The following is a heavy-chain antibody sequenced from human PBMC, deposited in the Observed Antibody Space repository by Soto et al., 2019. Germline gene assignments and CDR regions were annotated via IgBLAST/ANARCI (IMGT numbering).Heavy chain of an antibody. J-gene: IGHJ6*02. V-gene: IGHV4-34*01. CDR3: ARGRGYVYGNNFYGMDV. CDR2: INHSGST. D-gene: IGHD5-18*01. Sequence: QVQLQQRGAGLLKPSETLALTCGVYRGSFSGFYWTWIRQTPGKGLEWIGEINHSGSTIYNPSFKNRVTISVDRSTNYYSLNMTSVTAAYAAVYYCARGRGYVYGNNFYGMDVWGQGTTVTVSS. CDR1: RGSFSGFY.